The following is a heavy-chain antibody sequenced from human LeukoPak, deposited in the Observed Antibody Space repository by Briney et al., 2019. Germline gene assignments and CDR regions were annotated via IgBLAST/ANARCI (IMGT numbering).Heavy chain of an antibody. J-gene: IGHJ4*02. Sequence: ASVKVSCKASGYTFTNYGISWLRQAPGQGLEWMGWISAYNGDAKYLQNLQGRVTMTTDTSTSTAYMELRSLRSDDTAVYYCARDNPYYYLYWGQGTLVTVSS. CDR3: ARDNPYYYLY. CDR1: GYTFTNYG. V-gene: IGHV1-18*01. D-gene: IGHD3-22*01. CDR2: ISAYNGDA.